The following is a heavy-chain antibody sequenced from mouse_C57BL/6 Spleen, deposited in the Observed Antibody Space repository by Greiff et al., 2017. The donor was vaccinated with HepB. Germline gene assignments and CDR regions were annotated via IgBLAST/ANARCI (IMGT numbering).Heavy chain of an antibody. V-gene: IGHV1-19*01. D-gene: IGHD2-4*01. CDR1: GYTFTDYY. J-gene: IGHJ4*01. CDR2: INPYNGGT. CDR3: ARPGHRLRRARAMDY. Sequence: EVQLQQSGPVLVKPGASVKMSCKASGYTFTDYYMNWVKQSHGKSLEWIGVINPYNGGTSYNQKFKGKATVTVDKSSSTAYMELNSLTSEDSAVYYCARPGHRLRRARAMDYWGQGTSVTVSS.